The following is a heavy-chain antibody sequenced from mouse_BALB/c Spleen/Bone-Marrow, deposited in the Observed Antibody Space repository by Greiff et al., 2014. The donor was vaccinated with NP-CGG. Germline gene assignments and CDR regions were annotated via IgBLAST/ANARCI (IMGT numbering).Heavy chain of an antibody. Sequence: QVQLQQSGAELVGPGASVKLSCRASDYSFTSYWVNWVKQRPGQGLEWIGMIHPSDSETRLNQKFKDKATLTVDKSSSTAYMQLSSPTSEDSAVYYCARGGYDGWYFDVWGAGTTVTVSS. D-gene: IGHD2-2*01. CDR1: DYSFTSYW. J-gene: IGHJ1*01. V-gene: IGHV1-74*01. CDR3: ARGGYDGWYFDV. CDR2: IHPSDSET.